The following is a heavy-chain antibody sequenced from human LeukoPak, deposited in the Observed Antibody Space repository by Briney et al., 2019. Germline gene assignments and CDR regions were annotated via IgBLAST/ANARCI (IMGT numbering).Heavy chain of an antibody. J-gene: IGHJ3*02. V-gene: IGHV3-53*01. CDR1: GSTVSSYF. CDR2: IYDGGST. Sequence: GGSLRLSCAASGSTVSSYFVSWVRQAPGKGLEWVSVIYDGGSTDYADSVKGRFTISRDNSKSTLYLQMNSLGAEDTAVYYCARDNYILTGYYNAFDIWGQGTLVTVSS. CDR3: ARDNYILTGYYNAFDI. D-gene: IGHD3-9*01.